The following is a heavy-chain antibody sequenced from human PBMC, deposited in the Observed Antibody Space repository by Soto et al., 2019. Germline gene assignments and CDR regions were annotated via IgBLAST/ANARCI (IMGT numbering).Heavy chain of an antibody. CDR1: GFTFSNAS. J-gene: IGHJ4*01. D-gene: IGHD3-22*01. CDR2: IKSKTDGGTT. Sequence: GGSLRPSCAPSGFTFSNASFSWVRQPSGKGLGWVGRIKSKTDGGTTDYAAPVKGRFTISRDDSKNTLYPQMDSLKTEDTAVYYCTTDPIIAVVLHYYWGQGTLVTVSS. CDR3: TTDPIIAVVLHYY. V-gene: IGHV3-15*01.